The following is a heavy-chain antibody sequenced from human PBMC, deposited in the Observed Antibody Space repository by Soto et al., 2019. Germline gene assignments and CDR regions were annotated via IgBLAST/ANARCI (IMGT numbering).Heavy chain of an antibody. V-gene: IGHV1-3*01. Sequence: QVQLVQSGAEVKKPGASVKVSCKASGYTFTSYAMHWVRQAPGQRLEWMGWINAGNGNTKYSQKFQGRVTITRDTSASTAYMELSSLRSEDTAVYYCAREGSGWLGGAPGSNWFDPWGQGTLVTVSS. CDR3: AREGSGWLGGAPGSNWFDP. D-gene: IGHD6-19*01. CDR2: INAGNGNT. CDR1: GYTFTSYA. J-gene: IGHJ5*02.